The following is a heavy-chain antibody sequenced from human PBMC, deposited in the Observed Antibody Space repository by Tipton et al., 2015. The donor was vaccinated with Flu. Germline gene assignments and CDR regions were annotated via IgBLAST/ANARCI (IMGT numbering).Heavy chain of an antibody. D-gene: IGHD6-13*01. CDR2: IYHTGST. J-gene: IGHJ5*02. CDR3: ARDPGSRMFDP. Sequence: TLSLTCIVSGYSISSGYYWGWIRQPPGKGLEWIGSIYHTGSTYYNPSLKSRVTISVDTSKNQFSLKLSSVTAADTAVYYCARDPGSRMFDPWGQGTLVTVSS. V-gene: IGHV4-38-2*02. CDR1: GYSISSGYY.